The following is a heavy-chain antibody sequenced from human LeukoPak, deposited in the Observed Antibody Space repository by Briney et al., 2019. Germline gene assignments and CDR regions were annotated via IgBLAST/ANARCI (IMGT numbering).Heavy chain of an antibody. D-gene: IGHD2-2*01. CDR2: IIPIFGTA. V-gene: IGHV1-69*13. CDR3: AGGVWDCSSTSCYSVPDEDY. CDR1: GYTFTSYG. Sequence: SVKVSCKASGYTFTSYGISWVRQAPGQGLEWMGGIIPIFGTANYAQKFQGRVTITADESTSTAYMELSSLRSEDTAVYYCAGGVWDCSSTSCYSVPDEDYWGQGTLVTVSS. J-gene: IGHJ4*02.